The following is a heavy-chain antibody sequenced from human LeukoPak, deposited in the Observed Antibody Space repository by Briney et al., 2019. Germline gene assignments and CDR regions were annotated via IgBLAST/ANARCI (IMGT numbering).Heavy chain of an antibody. CDR1: GFTFSSYV. J-gene: IGHJ4*02. CDR2: ISSSGDST. V-gene: IGHV3-23*01. Sequence: GGSLRLSCAASGFTFSSYVLSWVRQAPGKGLEWVSTISSSGDSTYYADSVKGRFTISRDNSKNTLYLHMNSLRAEDTAVYYCTRRSGTYYHGFDYWGQGPLVTVSS. D-gene: IGHD3-10*01. CDR3: TRRSGTYYHGFDY.